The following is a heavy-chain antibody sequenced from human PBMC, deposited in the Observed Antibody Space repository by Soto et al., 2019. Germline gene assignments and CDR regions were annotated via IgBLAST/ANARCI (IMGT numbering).Heavy chain of an antibody. V-gene: IGHV3-66*01. CDR1: GFTVSSNY. D-gene: IGHD6-19*01. CDR2: IYSAGNT. Sequence: GGSLRLSCSASGFTVSSNYMSWVRQAPGKGLEWISIIYSAGNTYYADSVKGRFTISRDNSKNTLYLQMNSLGAEDTAVYYCARDFVVGGPTINYYYGMDVWGQGTTVTVSS. J-gene: IGHJ6*02. CDR3: ARDFVVGGPTINYYYGMDV.